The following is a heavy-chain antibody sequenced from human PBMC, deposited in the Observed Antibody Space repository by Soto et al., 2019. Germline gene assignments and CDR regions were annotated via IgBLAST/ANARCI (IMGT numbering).Heavy chain of an antibody. CDR3: AIVTNIGGWYAVSDTYDI. V-gene: IGHV3-33*01. CDR1: GFTFSSYG. D-gene: IGHD6-19*01. CDR2: IWYDGSNK. J-gene: IGHJ3*02. Sequence: QVQLVESGGGMVQPGRSLRLSCAASGFTFSSYGMHWVRQAPGKGLEWVAVIWYDGSNKYYADSVKGRFTISRDNSKNTLYLQMNSRRAEVTVVYYCAIVTNIGGWYAVSDTYDIWGQGTMVTVFS.